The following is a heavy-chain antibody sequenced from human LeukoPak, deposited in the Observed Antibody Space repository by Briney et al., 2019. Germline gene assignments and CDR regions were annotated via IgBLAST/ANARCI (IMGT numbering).Heavy chain of an antibody. CDR1: GGSISSSNW. J-gene: IGHJ4*02. Sequence: SETLSLTCTVSGGSISSSNWWSWVRQPPGKGLEWIGEIYHSGSTTYNPSLKSRVTISVDTSKNQFSLKLSSVTAADTAVYYCARGIPGYSSSWSDPPTLHYFDYWGQGTLVTVSS. CDR2: IYHSGST. CDR3: ARGIPGYSSSWSDPPTLHYFDY. V-gene: IGHV4-4*02. D-gene: IGHD6-13*01.